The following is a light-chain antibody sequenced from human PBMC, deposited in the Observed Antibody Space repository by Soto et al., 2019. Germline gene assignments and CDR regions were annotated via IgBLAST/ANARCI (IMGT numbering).Light chain of an antibody. CDR1: QSIGGNF. J-gene: IGKJ1*01. CDR2: GAS. V-gene: IGKV3-20*01. CDR3: QQYGGSART. Sequence: EIVLTQSPGTLSLSPGEGATLSCRASQSIGGNFLAWYQQRRGQAPRLLIHGASNRATGIPDRFSGSGSGTGFTLTITRLEPEDFAVYYCQQYGGSARTFGQGAKVDIK.